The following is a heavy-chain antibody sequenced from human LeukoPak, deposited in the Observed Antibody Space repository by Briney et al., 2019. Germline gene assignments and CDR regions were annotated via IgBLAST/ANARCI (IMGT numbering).Heavy chain of an antibody. V-gene: IGHV3-33*01. CDR2: IWYDGSNK. Sequence: GGSLRLSCAASGFTFSSYGMHWVRQAPGKGPEWVAVIWYDGSNKYYADSVKGRFTISRDNSKNTLYLQMNSLRAEDTAVYYCARDPSIMVRGARGAFDIWGQGTMVTVSS. D-gene: IGHD3-10*01. J-gene: IGHJ3*02. CDR1: GFTFSSYG. CDR3: ARDPSIMVRGARGAFDI.